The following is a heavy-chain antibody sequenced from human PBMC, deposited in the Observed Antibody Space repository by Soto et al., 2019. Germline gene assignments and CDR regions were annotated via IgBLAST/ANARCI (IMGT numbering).Heavy chain of an antibody. CDR2: IKSKTDGGTT. CDR3: TTDKTYDYGDYVDDY. D-gene: IGHD4-17*01. J-gene: IGHJ4*02. CDR1: GFTFSNAW. Sequence: GGSLRLSCAASGFTFSNAWMNWVHQAPGKGLEWVGRIKSKTDGGTTDYAAPVKGRFTISRDDSKNTLYLQMNSLKTEDTAVYYCTTDKTYDYGDYVDDYWGQGTLVTVSS. V-gene: IGHV3-15*07.